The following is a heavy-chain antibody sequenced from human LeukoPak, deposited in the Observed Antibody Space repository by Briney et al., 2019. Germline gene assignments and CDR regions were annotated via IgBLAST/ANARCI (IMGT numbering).Heavy chain of an antibody. CDR1: GFTLSSNW. J-gene: IGHJ4*02. V-gene: IGHV3-48*04. CDR2: ISSSGSTI. D-gene: IGHD3-10*01. CDR3: ARDPGSYYGSGSYYPDY. Sequence: PGGSLRLSCAVSGFTLSSNWIHWVRQAPGKGLEWVSYISSSGSTIYYADSVKGRFTISRDNAKNSLYLQMNGLRAEDTAVYYCARDPGSYYGSGSYYPDYWGQGTLVTVSS.